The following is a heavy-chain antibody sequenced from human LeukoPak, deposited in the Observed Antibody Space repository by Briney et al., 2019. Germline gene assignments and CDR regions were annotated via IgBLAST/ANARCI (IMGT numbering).Heavy chain of an antibody. D-gene: IGHD3-9*01. CDR1: GGSISSSSYY. CDR3: ARSHTLGWGYFGWLSPYYFDY. CDR2: IYYSGST. J-gene: IGHJ4*02. Sequence: PSEPLSLTCTVSGGSISSSSYYWGWIRQPPGKGLEWIGSIYYSGSTYYNPSLKSRVTISVDTSKNQFSLKLSSVTAADTAVYYCARSHTLGWGYFGWLSPYYFDYWDQGTLVTVSS. V-gene: IGHV4-39*01.